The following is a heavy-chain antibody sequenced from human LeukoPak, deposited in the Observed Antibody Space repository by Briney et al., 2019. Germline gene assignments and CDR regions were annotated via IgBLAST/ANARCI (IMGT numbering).Heavy chain of an antibody. J-gene: IGHJ4*02. V-gene: IGHV3-23*01. Sequence: GGTLRLSCAASGFTFSSYAMSWVRQAPGKGLEWVSAISGSGGSTYYADSVKGRFTISRDNSKNTLYLQMNSLRAEDTAVYYCAKDWDYYGSGSYSDYWGQGTLVTVA. CDR1: GFTFSSYA. CDR3: AKDWDYYGSGSYSDY. CDR2: ISGSGGST. D-gene: IGHD3-10*01.